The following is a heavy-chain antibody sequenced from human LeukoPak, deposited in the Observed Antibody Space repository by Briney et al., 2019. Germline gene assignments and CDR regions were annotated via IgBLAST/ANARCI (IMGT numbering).Heavy chain of an antibody. Sequence: SETLSLTCTVSGGSIRSYYWSWIRQPPGKELEWIGYIYYSGSTNYNPSLKSRVTISVDTTKNQFSLKLSSVTAADTAVYYCARATYYYDSSGYSILFDYWGQGTLVTVSS. CDR2: IYYSGST. D-gene: IGHD3-22*01. V-gene: IGHV4-59*01. CDR3: ARATYYYDSSGYSILFDY. CDR1: GGSIRSYY. J-gene: IGHJ4*02.